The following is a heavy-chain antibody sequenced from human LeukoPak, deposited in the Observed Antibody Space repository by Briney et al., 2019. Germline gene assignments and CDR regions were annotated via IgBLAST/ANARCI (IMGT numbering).Heavy chain of an antibody. V-gene: IGHV3-21*01. CDR2: ISSSNNYI. CDR3: ARDRSGSYYEGSDY. J-gene: IGHJ4*02. Sequence: GGSLRLSCAASGFTFSSYKMNWVRQAPGKGMEWVSSISSSNNYIYYADSMKGRFTISRDNAKNSLYLQMNSLRAEDTAVYYCARDRSGSYYEGSDYWGQGTLVTVSS. CDR1: GFTFSSYK. D-gene: IGHD1-26*01.